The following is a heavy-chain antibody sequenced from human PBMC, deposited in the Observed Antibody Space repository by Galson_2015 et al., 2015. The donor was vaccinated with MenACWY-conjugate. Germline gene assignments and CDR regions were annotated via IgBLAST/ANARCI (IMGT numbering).Heavy chain of an antibody. J-gene: IGHJ4*02. D-gene: IGHD5-24*01. Sequence: SLRLSCAATGFTFSYYSMNWVRQAPGKGLEWVSYISSSSNTKTYADSVKGRFTISRDNAQNSLYLQMNSLKVEDTAVYYCAGPMATIEGVDYWGRGTLVSVSS. CDR1: GFTFSYYS. CDR3: AGPMATIEGVDY. CDR2: ISSSSNTK. V-gene: IGHV3-48*04.